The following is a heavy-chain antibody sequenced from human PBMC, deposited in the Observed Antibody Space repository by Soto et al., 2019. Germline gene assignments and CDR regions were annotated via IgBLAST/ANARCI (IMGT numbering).Heavy chain of an antibody. CDR2: IWYDGSNK. J-gene: IGHJ3*02. CDR3: ARELGGGLVVITDGYAFDI. CDR1: GFTFSSYG. D-gene: IGHD3-22*01. V-gene: IGHV3-33*01. Sequence: ESGGGVVQPGRSLRLSCAASGFTFSSYGMHWVRQAPGKGLEWVAVIWYDGSNKYYADSVKGRFTISRDNSKNTLYLQMNSLRADDTAVYYCARELGGGLVVITDGYAFDIWGQGTMVTVSS.